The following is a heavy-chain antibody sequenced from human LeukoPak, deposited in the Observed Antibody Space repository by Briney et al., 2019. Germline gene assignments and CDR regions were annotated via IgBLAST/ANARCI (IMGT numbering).Heavy chain of an antibody. J-gene: IGHJ6*02. V-gene: IGHV1-18*01. Sequence: GASVKVSCKASGYTFTSYGISWVRQAPGQGLEWMGWISAYNGNTNYAQKLQGRVTMTTDTSTSTAYMELRSLRSDDTAVYYCARVSAAAGRHYYYGMDVWGQGTTVTVSS. CDR2: ISAYNGNT. CDR3: ARVSAAAGRHYYYGMDV. D-gene: IGHD6-13*01. CDR1: GYTFTSYG.